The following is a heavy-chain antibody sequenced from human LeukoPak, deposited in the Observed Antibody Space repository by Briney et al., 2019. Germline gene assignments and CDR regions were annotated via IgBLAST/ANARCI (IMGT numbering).Heavy chain of an antibody. Sequence: GGSLRLSCAASGFTFSSYSMNWVRQAPGKGLEWVSSISGSSSYIYYADSVKGRFTISRDNAKNSLYLQMNSLRAEDTAVYYCARVVGATTDWGQGTLVTVSS. D-gene: IGHD1-26*01. J-gene: IGHJ4*02. V-gene: IGHV3-21*01. CDR2: ISGSSSYI. CDR3: ARVVGATTD. CDR1: GFTFSSYS.